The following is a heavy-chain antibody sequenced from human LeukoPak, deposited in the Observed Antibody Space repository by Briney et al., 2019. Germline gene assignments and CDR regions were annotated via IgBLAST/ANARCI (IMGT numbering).Heavy chain of an antibody. CDR1: GFTFSSYW. CDR3: ARAGWRQWLVYYYYGMDV. Sequence: RGSLRLSCAASGFTFSSYWMHWVCQAPGKGLVWVSRINSDGSSTSYADSVKGRFTISRDNAKNTLYLQMNSLRAEDTAVYYCARAGWRQWLVYYYYGMDVWGKGTTVTVSS. CDR2: INSDGSST. D-gene: IGHD6-19*01. V-gene: IGHV3-74*01. J-gene: IGHJ6*04.